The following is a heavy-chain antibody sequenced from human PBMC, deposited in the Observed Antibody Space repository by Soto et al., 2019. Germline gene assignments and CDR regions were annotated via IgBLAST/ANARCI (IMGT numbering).Heavy chain of an antibody. V-gene: IGHV1-18*04. CDR3: ARDMSGSYIRWFDP. J-gene: IGHJ5*02. CDR1: GYTFTSYG. Sequence: ASVKVSCKASGYTFTSYGISWVRQAPGQGLEWMGWISAYNGNTNYAQNPQGGVTMTTDTSTSPAYLELRSLSSDDTAVYYCARDMSGSYIRWFDPWGQGTLVTVSS. CDR2: ISAYNGNT. D-gene: IGHD1-26*01.